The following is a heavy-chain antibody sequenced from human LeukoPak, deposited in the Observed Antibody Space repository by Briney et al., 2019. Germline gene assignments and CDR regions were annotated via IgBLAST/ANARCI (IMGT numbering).Heavy chain of an antibody. CDR3: ARETVRGVFDH. Sequence: GRSLRLSCAASGFTVSSNYMSWVRQAPGKGLEWVSVIYSGGSTYYADSVKGRFTISRDNSKNTLYLQMNSLRAEDTAVYYCARETVRGVFDHWGQGTLVTVSS. D-gene: IGHD3-10*01. J-gene: IGHJ4*02. V-gene: IGHV3-53*01. CDR2: IYSGGST. CDR1: GFTVSSNY.